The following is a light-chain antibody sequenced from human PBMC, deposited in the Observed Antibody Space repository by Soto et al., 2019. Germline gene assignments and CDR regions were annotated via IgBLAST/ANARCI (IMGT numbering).Light chain of an antibody. CDR2: QAS. V-gene: IGKV1-5*03. Sequence: DIQMTQSPSTLSASVGDRVTITCRASQSISFWLAWYQQKPGKAPTVLIYQASTLESGVPSRFSGSGSGKEFTLTISSLQPDDFATYYCHHYASYPITFGGGTKVEIK. J-gene: IGKJ4*01. CDR3: HHYASYPIT. CDR1: QSISFW.